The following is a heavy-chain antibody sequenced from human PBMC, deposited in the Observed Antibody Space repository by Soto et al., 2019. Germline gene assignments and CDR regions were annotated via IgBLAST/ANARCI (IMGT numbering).Heavy chain of an antibody. CDR1: GFTFSDDY. D-gene: IGHD6-13*01. V-gene: IGHV3-11*01. CDR3: ARDPPIAAARGTSDY. J-gene: IGHJ4*02. Sequence: GESLRLSCAASGFTFSDDYMSWIRQAPGKGLEWVSYISSSGSTIYYADSVKGRFTISRDNAKNSLYLQMNSLRAEDTAVYYCARDPPIAAARGTSDYWGQGTLVTVSS. CDR2: ISSSGSTI.